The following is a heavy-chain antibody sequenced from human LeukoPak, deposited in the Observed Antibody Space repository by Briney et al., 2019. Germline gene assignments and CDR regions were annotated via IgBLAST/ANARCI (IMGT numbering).Heavy chain of an antibody. V-gene: IGHV4-59*01. D-gene: IGHD3-16*01. CDR2: IYYSGST. Sequence: SETLSLTCTVSGGSISSYYWSWIRQPPGKGLEWIGYIYYSGSTNYNPSLKSRVTISVDTSKNQFSLKLSSVTAADTAVYSCAREGQAYGWFDPWGQGTLVTVSS. J-gene: IGHJ5*02. CDR3: AREGQAYGWFDP. CDR1: GGSISSYY.